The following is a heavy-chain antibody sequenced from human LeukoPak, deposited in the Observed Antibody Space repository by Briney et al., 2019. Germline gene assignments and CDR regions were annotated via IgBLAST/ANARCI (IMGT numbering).Heavy chain of an antibody. CDR2: IFYSGST. J-gene: IGHJ3*02. CDR1: GESISGFY. D-gene: IGHD3-22*01. V-gene: IGHV4-59*12. CDR3: AKSNGYGLIDI. Sequence: PSETLSLTCTVSGESISGFYWTWIRQPPGKGLEWIGYIFYSGSTYYSPSLKSRVTISLDTSRNQFSLKLNSVTAADTAVYYCAKSNGYGLIDIWGQGTMVTVSS.